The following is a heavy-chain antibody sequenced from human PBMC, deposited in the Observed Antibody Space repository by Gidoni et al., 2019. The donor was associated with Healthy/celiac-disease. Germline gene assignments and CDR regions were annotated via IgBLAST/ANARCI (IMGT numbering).Heavy chain of an antibody. V-gene: IGHV2-26*01. CDR3: ARISMATISAADY. Sequence: QVTLKESGPLLVKPPETPPLTCTVSGFSLSNARMGVSWLRQPPGKALEWLAHIFSNDEKSYSTSLKSRLTISKDTSKSQVVLTMTNMDPVDTATYYCARISMATISAADYWGQGTLVTVSS. D-gene: IGHD5-12*01. CDR1: GFSLSNARMG. CDR2: IFSNDEK. J-gene: IGHJ4*02.